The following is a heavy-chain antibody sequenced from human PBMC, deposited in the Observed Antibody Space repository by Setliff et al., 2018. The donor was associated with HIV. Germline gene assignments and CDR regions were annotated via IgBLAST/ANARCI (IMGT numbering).Heavy chain of an antibody. Sequence: GGSLRLSCAASGFSNSALHWVCQAPGKGLEWVGRIGSKANNYATEYGASVKGRFIISRDDSKNMAYLQMNSLKTEDTAVYYCARNQGNSFGQGFDYWGQGTLVTVSS. CDR2: IGSKANNYAT. D-gene: IGHD5-18*01. V-gene: IGHV3-73*01. J-gene: IGHJ4*02. CDR3: ARNQGNSFGQGFDY. CDR1: GFSNSA.